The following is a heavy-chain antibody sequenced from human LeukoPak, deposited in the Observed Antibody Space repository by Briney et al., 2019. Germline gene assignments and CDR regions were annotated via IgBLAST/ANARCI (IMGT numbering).Heavy chain of an antibody. V-gene: IGHV1-58*02. CDR2: IVVGSGNT. CDR3: AAVLGSFPNTAMATRGFDY. D-gene: IGHD5-18*01. J-gene: IGHJ4*02. Sequence: ASVKVSCKASGFTLTSSAMQWVRQARGQRLEWIGWIVVGSGNTNYAQKFQERVTITRDMSTSTAYMELSSLRSEDTAVYYCAAVLGSFPNTAMATRGFDYWGQGTLVTVSS. CDR1: GFTLTSSA.